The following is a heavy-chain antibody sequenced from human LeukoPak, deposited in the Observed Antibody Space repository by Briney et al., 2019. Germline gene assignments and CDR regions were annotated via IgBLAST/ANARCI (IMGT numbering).Heavy chain of an antibody. J-gene: IGHJ4*02. CDR1: GYTLISYY. V-gene: IGHV1-46*01. D-gene: IGHD6-19*01. CDR2: INPSGGTT. Sequence: ASVKVSCKASGYTLISYYIHWVRQAPGQGLEWMGIINPSGGTTMYAQNFQGRVTMTRDTSTSAVDMELGSLRSEDTAVYYCARSSGWYNVDYWGQGALITVSS. CDR3: ARSSGWYNVDY.